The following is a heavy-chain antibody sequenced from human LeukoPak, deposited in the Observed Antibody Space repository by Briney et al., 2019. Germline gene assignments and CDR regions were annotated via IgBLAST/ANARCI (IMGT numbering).Heavy chain of an antibody. Sequence: GSLRLSCAASGFTFSDYYMSWIRPAPGKGLEWVSYISSSGSTIYYADSVKGRFTISRDNAKNSLYLQMNSLRAEDTAVYYCARVDGGWELLSHLDYWGQGTLVTVSS. CDR3: ARVDGGWELLSHLDY. J-gene: IGHJ4*02. CDR2: ISSSGSTI. V-gene: IGHV3-11*01. D-gene: IGHD3-10*01. CDR1: GFTFSDYY.